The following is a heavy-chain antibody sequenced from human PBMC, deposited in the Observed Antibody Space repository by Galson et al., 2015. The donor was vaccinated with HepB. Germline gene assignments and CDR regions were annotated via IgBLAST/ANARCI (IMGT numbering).Heavy chain of an antibody. D-gene: IGHD6-13*01. V-gene: IGHV1-18*04. Sequence: SVKVSCKASGYTFTSYGISWVRQAPGQGLEWMGWISAYNGNTNYAQKLQGRVTMTTDTSTSTAYMELRSLRSDDTAVYYCARDHIEAYSSSWYPLGYYYYGMDVWGQGTTVTVSS. J-gene: IGHJ6*02. CDR2: ISAYNGNT. CDR3: ARDHIEAYSSSWYPLGYYYYGMDV. CDR1: GYTFTSYG.